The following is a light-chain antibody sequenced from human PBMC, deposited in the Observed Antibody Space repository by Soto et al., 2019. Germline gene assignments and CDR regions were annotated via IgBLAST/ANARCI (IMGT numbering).Light chain of an antibody. V-gene: IGLV2-14*03. CDR1: SSDVGGYNS. J-gene: IGLJ1*01. Sequence: QSALTQPASVSGSPGQSITISCTGTSSDVGGYNSVSWYQHHPGKAPKLIPYDVGDRPSGVSYRFSGSKSGNTASLTISGLQAADEADYFCSSHTSSMTNVFGSGSKVTVL. CDR2: DVG. CDR3: SSHTSSMTNV.